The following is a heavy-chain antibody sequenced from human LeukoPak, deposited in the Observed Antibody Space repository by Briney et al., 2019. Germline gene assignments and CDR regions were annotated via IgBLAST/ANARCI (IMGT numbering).Heavy chain of an antibody. V-gene: IGHV3-30*04. CDR3: ARPFDY. CDR1: GFTFSSYA. J-gene: IGHJ4*02. Sequence: GGSLILSCAASGFTFSSYAMHWGRQAPGKGLEWVAVISYDGSNKYYADSVKGRFTISRDNSKNTLYLQMNSLRAEDTAVYYCARPFDYWGQGPLVTVSS. CDR2: ISYDGSNK.